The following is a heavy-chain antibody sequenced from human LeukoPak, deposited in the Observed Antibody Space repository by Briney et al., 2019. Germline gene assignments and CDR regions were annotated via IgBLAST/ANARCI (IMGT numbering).Heavy chain of an antibody. Sequence: GGSLRLSCAPSGSTVSSYFMSWVRQAPGKGLEWVSVIYDGGSTDYADSVKGRFTISRDNSKSTLYLQMNSLRAEDTAVYYCARDNYILTGYYNAFDIWGQGTLVTVSS. D-gene: IGHD3-9*01. V-gene: IGHV3-53*01. CDR1: GSTVSSYF. CDR2: IYDGGST. CDR3: ARDNYILTGYYNAFDI. J-gene: IGHJ3*02.